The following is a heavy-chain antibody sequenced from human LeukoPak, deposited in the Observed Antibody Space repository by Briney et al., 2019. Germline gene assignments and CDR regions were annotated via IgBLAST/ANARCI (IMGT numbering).Heavy chain of an antibody. CDR3: ARLFGSGTYYMSDY. Sequence: PGGSLRLSCAASGFTFSDHYMDWVRQAPGKGLEWVGRSRNKAYSYTTDYAASVMGRFTISRDDSKNSLYLQMNSLKPEDTAVYYCARLFGSGTYYMSDYWGQGTLVTVSS. CDR1: GFTFSDHY. CDR2: SRNKAYSYTT. J-gene: IGHJ4*02. V-gene: IGHV3-72*01. D-gene: IGHD3-10*01.